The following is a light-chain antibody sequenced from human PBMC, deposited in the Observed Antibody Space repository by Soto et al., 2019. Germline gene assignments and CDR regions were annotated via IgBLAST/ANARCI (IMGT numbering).Light chain of an antibody. V-gene: IGKV1-39*01. CDR2: ALS. CDR1: QNIYNY. CDR3: QQSYSTPLT. Sequence: DIQMTQSPSSLSASVGDRVTVTCRTSQNIYNYLNWYQQKPGKAPKLLIYALSNLQSGVPSRFSGSGTGTEFTLIISSLQPEDVGNYFCQQSYSTPLTFGGGTKVQI. J-gene: IGKJ4*01.